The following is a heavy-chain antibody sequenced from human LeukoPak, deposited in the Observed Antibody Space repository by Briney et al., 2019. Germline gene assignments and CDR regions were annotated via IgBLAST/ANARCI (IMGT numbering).Heavy chain of an antibody. CDR3: AANYYDNGGLDV. Sequence: GGSLRLSCAASGFTFSSYAMHWVRQAPGKGLEWVAVISYDGSNKYYADSVKGRFTISRDNSKNTLYLQMNSLRAEDTAVYYCAANYYDNGGLDVWGRGTTVTVSS. D-gene: IGHD3-22*01. V-gene: IGHV3-30-3*01. CDR1: GFTFSSYA. J-gene: IGHJ6*02. CDR2: ISYDGSNK.